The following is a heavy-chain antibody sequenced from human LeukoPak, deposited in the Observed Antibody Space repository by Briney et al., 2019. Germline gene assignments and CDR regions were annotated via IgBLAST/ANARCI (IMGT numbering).Heavy chain of an antibody. V-gene: IGHV4-59*08. CDR2: IYYSGST. D-gene: IGHD2-2*01. Sequence: SETLSLTCTVSGGSISSYYWSWLRQPPGKGLEWIGYIYYSGSTYYNPSLKSRVTISVDTSKNQFSLKLSSVTAADTAVYYCARVVGEYYMDVWGKGTTVTVSS. J-gene: IGHJ6*03. CDR1: GGSISSYY. CDR3: ARVVGEYYMDV.